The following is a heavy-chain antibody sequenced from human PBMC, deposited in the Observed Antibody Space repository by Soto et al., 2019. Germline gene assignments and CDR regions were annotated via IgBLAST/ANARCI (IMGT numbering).Heavy chain of an antibody. CDR3: AKLAARSGGDYYYGMDV. D-gene: IGHD6-6*01. CDR2: ISYDGSNK. V-gene: IGHV3-30*18. CDR1: GFTFSSYG. J-gene: IGHJ6*02. Sequence: PGGSLRLSCAVSGFTFSSYGMHWVRQAPGKGLEWVAVISYDGSNKYYADSVKGRFTISRDNSKNTLYLQMNSLRAEDTAVYYCAKLAARSGGDYYYGMDVWGQGTTVTVSS.